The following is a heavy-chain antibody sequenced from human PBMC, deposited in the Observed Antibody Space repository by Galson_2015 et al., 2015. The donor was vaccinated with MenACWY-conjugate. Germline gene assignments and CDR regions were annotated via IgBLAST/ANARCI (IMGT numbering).Heavy chain of an antibody. CDR3: ARALVVPAAIKYYYYYYMDV. D-gene: IGHD2-2*02. V-gene: IGHV3-21*01. Sequence: SLRLSCAASGFTFSSYSMNWVRQAPGKGLEWVSSISSSSSYIYYADSVKGRFTISRDNAKNSLYLQMNSLRAEDTAVYYCARALVVPAAIKYYYYYYMDVWGKGTTVTVSS. CDR1: GFTFSSYS. CDR2: ISSSSSYI. J-gene: IGHJ6*03.